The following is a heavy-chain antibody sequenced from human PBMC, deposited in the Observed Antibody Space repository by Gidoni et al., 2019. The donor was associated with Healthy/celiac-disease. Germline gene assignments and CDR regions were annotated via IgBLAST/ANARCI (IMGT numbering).Heavy chain of an antibody. CDR2: ISGSGGST. V-gene: IGHV3-23*04. D-gene: IGHD3-22*01. CDR3: AKDPDGGERYYDSSGYPHPRINYFDY. Sequence: EVQLVESGGGLVQPGGSLRLSCAASGFTFSSYSLSWVRQSSGKGLEWVSAISGSGGSTYYADSVKGRFTISRDNSKNTLYLQMNSLRAEDTAVYYCAKDPDGGERYYDSSGYPHPRINYFDYWGQGTLVTVSS. J-gene: IGHJ4*02. CDR1: GFTFSSYS.